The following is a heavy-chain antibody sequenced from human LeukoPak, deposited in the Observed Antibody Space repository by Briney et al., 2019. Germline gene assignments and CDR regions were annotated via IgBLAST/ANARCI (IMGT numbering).Heavy chain of an antibody. V-gene: IGHV3-74*01. Sequence: GGSLRLCCAASGFTLTNYWMFWVRQTPGKGLVWVSGINPDGSTTTYADSLKGRLTSSREHAKSTLYLHMIILRAEDTAVYYCARGRSGDYHWGQGILVTVSS. CDR2: INPDGSTT. CDR1: GFTLTNYW. CDR3: ARGRSGDYH. J-gene: IGHJ4*02. D-gene: IGHD4-17*01.